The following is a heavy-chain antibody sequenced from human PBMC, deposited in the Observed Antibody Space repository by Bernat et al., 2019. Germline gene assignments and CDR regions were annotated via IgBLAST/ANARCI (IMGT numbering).Heavy chain of an antibody. CDR1: GYTLTSYG. Sequence: QVQLVQSGAEVKKPGASVKVSCKASGYTLTSYGISWVRQAPGQGLEWMGWISAYNGNTNYAQKLHGRVTMTTDTSTSTAYMELRSLRSDDTAVYYCARGPDIVVVPGAIKYYYYGMDVWGQGTTVTVSS. V-gene: IGHV1-18*04. CDR2: ISAYNGNT. CDR3: ARGPDIVVVPGAIKYYYYGMDV. D-gene: IGHD2-2*01. J-gene: IGHJ6*02.